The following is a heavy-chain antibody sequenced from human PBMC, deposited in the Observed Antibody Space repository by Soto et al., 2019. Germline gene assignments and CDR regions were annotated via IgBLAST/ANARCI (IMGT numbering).Heavy chain of an antibody. Sequence: EVQLVESGGGLIQPGGSLRLSCAASGFIVSSNFINWVRQAPGKGLEWVSVLDGGGKTYYADSVRGRFTISRDDSKNTAYLQMNSLKAQDTAVYYCARDRADYYDSSGYPDYWGQGTLVTVSS. CDR3: ARDRADYYDSSGYPDY. V-gene: IGHV3-53*01. D-gene: IGHD3-22*01. CDR1: GFIVSSNF. J-gene: IGHJ4*02. CDR2: LDGGGKT.